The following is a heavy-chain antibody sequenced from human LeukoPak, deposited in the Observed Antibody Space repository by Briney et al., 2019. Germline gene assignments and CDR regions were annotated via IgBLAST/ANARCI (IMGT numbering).Heavy chain of an antibody. CDR1: GFTFSSYW. D-gene: IGHD3-10*01. CDR3: ARHSRWFGEAEYYFDY. Sequence: GGSLRLSCAASGFTFSSYWMSWVRQAPGKGLEWVANIKQDGSEKYYVDSVKGRFTISRDNAKNSLYLQMNSLRAEDTAVYYCARHSRWFGEAEYYFDYWGQGTLVTVSS. CDR2: IKQDGSEK. J-gene: IGHJ4*02. V-gene: IGHV3-7*01.